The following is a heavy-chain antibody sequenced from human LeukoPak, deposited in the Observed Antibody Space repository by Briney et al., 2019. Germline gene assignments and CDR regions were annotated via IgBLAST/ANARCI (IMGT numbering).Heavy chain of an antibody. D-gene: IGHD6-6*01. J-gene: IGHJ4*02. Sequence: RWASVKVSCKASGYTYTGYYMHWVRQAPGQGLEWMGRINPNSGGTNYAQKFQGRVTMTRDTSISTAYMELSRLRSDDTAVYYCARELDPHYFDYWGQGTLVTVSS. CDR2: INPNSGGT. V-gene: IGHV1-2*06. CDR3: ARELDPHYFDY. CDR1: GYTYTGYY.